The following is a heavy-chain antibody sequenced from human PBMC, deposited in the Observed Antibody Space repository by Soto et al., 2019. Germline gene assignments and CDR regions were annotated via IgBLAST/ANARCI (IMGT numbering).Heavy chain of an antibody. CDR2: ILNDGSNE. CDR1: GFTFSRFG. CDR3: ARDDDVDDNELDY. D-gene: IGHD1-1*01. V-gene: IGHV3-33*01. Sequence: QVQLVESGGGVVQPGTSLRLSCAASGFTFSRFGMHWVRQAPGKGLEWVGVILNDGSNEKYADSVKGRFTISRDNSKNTLYLQMNSLRAEDTAVYYCARDDDVDDNELDYWGQGTLVTVSS. J-gene: IGHJ4*02.